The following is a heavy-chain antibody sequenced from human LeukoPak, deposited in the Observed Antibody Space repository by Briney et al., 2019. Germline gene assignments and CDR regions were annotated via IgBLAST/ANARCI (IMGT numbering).Heavy chain of an antibody. D-gene: IGHD3-10*01. CDR1: GFTFSSYA. Sequence: GGSPRLSCAAPGFTFSSYAMSWVRQAPGKGLEWVSAISGSGGSTYYADSVKGRFTISRDNSKNTLYLQMNSLRAEDTAVYYCAKDYFGSGRLFDYWGQGTLVTVSS. CDR2: ISGSGGST. J-gene: IGHJ4*02. V-gene: IGHV3-23*01. CDR3: AKDYFGSGRLFDY.